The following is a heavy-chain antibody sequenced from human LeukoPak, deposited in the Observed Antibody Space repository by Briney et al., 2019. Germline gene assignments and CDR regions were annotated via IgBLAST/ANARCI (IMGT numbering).Heavy chain of an antibody. D-gene: IGHD3-9*01. Sequence: PSEXLSXTCAVSGYSISSGYYWGWIRQPPGKGLEWIGSIYHSGRTYYNPSLKSRVTISVDTSKNQFSLKLSSVTAADTAVYYCAGYFDWLSYFDYWGQGTLVTVSS. CDR1: GYSISSGYY. V-gene: IGHV4-38-2*01. J-gene: IGHJ4*02. CDR3: AGYFDWLSYFDY. CDR2: IYHSGRT.